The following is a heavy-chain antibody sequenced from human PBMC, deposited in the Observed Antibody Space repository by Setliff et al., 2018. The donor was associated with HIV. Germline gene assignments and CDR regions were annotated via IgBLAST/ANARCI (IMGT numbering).Heavy chain of an antibody. CDR1: GYTLTTYG. D-gene: IGHD1-26*01. CDR3: ARVGSYWATFDY. J-gene: IGHJ4*02. CDR2: INTETGNP. Sequence: ASVKVSCKASGYTLTTYGISWVRQAPGQGPEWMGWINTETGNPMYAQGFTGRFVFSLDTSVSTAYLQINSLKAEDTAMYYCARVGSYWATFDYWGQGALVTVSS. V-gene: IGHV7-4-1*02.